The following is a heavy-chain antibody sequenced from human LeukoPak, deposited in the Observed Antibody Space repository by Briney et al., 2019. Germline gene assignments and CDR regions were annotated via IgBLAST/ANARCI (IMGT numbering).Heavy chain of an antibody. CDR2: IYYSGST. CDR1: GGSISGYY. D-gene: IGHD3-22*01. V-gene: IGHV4-59*01. CDR3: ARADYYDSSGYPFDY. J-gene: IGHJ4*02. Sequence: SETLSLTCTVSGGSISGYYWSWIRQPPGKGLEWIGYIYYSGSTNYNPSLKSRVTISVDTSKNQFSLKLSSVTAADTAVYYCARADYYDSSGYPFDYWGQGTLVTVSS.